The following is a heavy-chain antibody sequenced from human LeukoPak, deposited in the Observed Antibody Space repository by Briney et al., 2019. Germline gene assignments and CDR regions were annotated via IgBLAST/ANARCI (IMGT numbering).Heavy chain of an antibody. J-gene: IGHJ6*02. CDR1: GFTFSSYG. CDR3: AKDRGHRMEYNLYGMDV. V-gene: IGHV3-30*18. CDR2: ISYDGSNK. D-gene: IGHD1-20*01. Sequence: GRSLRLSCAASGFTFSSYGMHWVRQAPGKGLEWVAVISYDGSNKYYADSVTGRFTISRDNSKNTLYLQMNSLRAEDTAVYYCAKDRGHRMEYNLYGMDVWGQGTTVTVSS.